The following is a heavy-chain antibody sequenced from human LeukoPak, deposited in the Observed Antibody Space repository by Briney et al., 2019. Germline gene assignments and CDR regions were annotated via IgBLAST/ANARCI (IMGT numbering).Heavy chain of an antibody. V-gene: IGHV3-43*02. CDR2: IVNDGGKT. D-gene: IGHD1-26*01. CDR1: GFAFHAFD. Sequence: GGSLRLSCAASGFAFHAFDMYWVREAPGKGLEWVSRIVNDGGKTYYSDSVGGRFTVSRDNSKDSLHLQMNSLRSDDAALYYCGTWAFYHGLDVWGQGTTVTVSS. J-gene: IGHJ6*02. CDR3: GTWAFYHGLDV.